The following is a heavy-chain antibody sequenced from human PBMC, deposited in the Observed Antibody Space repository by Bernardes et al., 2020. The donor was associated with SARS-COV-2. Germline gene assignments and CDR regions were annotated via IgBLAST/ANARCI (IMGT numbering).Heavy chain of an antibody. CDR3: AKNNLRSGTYYYGMDV. V-gene: IGHV3-23*01. D-gene: IGHD3-10*02. J-gene: IGHJ6*02. CDR1: GFSFGSYA. Sequence: GGSLRLSCAASGFSFGSYAMSWVRQAPGKGLEWVSAISGGGLSTYYGDSVKGRFTISRENSKNTLYLQMNTLRAEDTAIYYCAKNNLRSGTYYYGMDVWGQGTTVTVSS. CDR2: ISGGGLST.